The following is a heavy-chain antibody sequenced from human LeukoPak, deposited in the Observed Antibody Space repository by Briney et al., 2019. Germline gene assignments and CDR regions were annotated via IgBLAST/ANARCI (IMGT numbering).Heavy chain of an antibody. Sequence: PSETLSLTCTVSGGSISSYYWSWIRQPPGKGLEWIGYIYYSGSTNYNPSLKSRVTISVDTSKNQFSLKLSSVTAADTAVYYCAREPRVMSIAAAGTDAFDIWGQGTMVTVSS. J-gene: IGHJ3*02. V-gene: IGHV4-59*01. CDR3: AREPRVMSIAAAGTDAFDI. CDR1: GGSISSYY. D-gene: IGHD6-13*01. CDR2: IYYSGST.